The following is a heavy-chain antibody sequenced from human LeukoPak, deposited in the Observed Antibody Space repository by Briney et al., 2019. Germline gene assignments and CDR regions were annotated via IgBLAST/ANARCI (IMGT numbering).Heavy chain of an antibody. J-gene: IGHJ4*02. CDR1: GGSISSYY. CDR3: ARDGGDGYSPEYYFDY. V-gene: IGHV4-59*01. CDR2: IYYSGST. Sequence: SETLSLTCTVSGGSISSYYWSWIRQPPGKGLEWIGYIYYSGSTNYNPSLKSRVTISVDTSKNQFSLKLSSVTAADTAVYYCARDGGDGYSPEYYFDYRGQGTLVTVSS. D-gene: IGHD5-24*01.